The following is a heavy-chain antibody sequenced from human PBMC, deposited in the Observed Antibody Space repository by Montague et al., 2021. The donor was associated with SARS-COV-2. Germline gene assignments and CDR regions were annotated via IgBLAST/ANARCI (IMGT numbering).Heavy chain of an antibody. D-gene: IGHD3-10*01. CDR3: ATYGSGTKDDAFDI. Sequence: SETLSLTCAVYGGSFSGYDWTWIRQSPGKGLEWIGEINQSGSAKYKPSLKSRVTISVDTSKNQFSLKLSSVTAADTAVYYCATYGSGTKDDAFDIWGQGTMVTVSS. CDR1: GGSFSGYD. CDR2: INQSGSA. V-gene: IGHV4-34*01. J-gene: IGHJ3*02.